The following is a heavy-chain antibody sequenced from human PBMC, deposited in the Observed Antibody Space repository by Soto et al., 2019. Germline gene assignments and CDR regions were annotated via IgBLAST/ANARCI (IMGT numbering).Heavy chain of an antibody. D-gene: IGHD3-10*01. J-gene: IGHJ4*02. CDR2: ISAYNGNT. CDR3: AKDVFGVWFGKLLSFDY. CDR1: GYTFTSYG. Sequence: ASVKFYCKASGYTFTSYGISWVRQAPGQGLEWMGWISAYNGNTNYAQKLQGRVTMTTDTSTSTAYMELRSLRSDDTAVYYCAKDVFGVWFGKLLSFDYWGQGSLVTVSS. V-gene: IGHV1-18*01.